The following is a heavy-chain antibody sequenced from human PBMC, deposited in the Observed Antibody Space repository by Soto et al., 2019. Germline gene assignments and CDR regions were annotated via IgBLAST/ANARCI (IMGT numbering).Heavy chain of an antibody. Sequence: ASVKVSCKASGYTFTSYDMHWVRQAPGQGLEWMGIINPSGGSTSYAQKFQGRVTMTRDTSTSTVYMELSSLRSEDTAVYYCATLATYDILTGYHLAPFDYWGQGTLVTVSS. V-gene: IGHV1-46*01. CDR3: ATLATYDILTGYHLAPFDY. J-gene: IGHJ4*02. D-gene: IGHD3-9*01. CDR1: GYTFTSYD. CDR2: INPSGGST.